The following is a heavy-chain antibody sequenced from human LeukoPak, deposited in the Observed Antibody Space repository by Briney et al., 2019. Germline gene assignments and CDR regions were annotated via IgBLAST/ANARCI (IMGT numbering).Heavy chain of an antibody. Sequence: GRSLRLSCAASGFTFDDYAMHWVRQAPGKGLEWVSGISWNSGSIGYADSVKGRFTISRDNAKNSLYLQMNSLRAEDTAVYYCARDQGGAVDTAMVTVDYWGQGTLVTVSS. CDR1: GFTFDDYA. D-gene: IGHD5-18*01. V-gene: IGHV3-9*01. CDR2: ISWNSGSI. CDR3: ARDQGGAVDTAMVTVDY. J-gene: IGHJ4*02.